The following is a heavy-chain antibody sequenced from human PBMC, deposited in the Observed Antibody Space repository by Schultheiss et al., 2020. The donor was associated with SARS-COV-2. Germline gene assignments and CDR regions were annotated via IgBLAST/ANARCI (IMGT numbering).Heavy chain of an antibody. D-gene: IGHD6-13*01. CDR3: ARDLRSAYSRAFDI. CDR2: IYYSGST. V-gene: IGHV4-59*12. J-gene: IGHJ3*02. CDR1: GGSISSYY. Sequence: SQTLSLTCTVSGGSISSYYWSWIRQPPGKGLEWIGYIYYSGSTYYNPSLKSRVTISVDTSKNQFSLKLSSVTAADTAVYYCARDLRSAYSRAFDIWGQGTMVTVSS.